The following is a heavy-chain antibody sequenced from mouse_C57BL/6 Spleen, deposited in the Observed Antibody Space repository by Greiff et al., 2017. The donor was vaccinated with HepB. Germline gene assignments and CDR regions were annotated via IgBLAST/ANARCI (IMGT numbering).Heavy chain of an antibody. CDR2: INPNYGTT. J-gene: IGHJ2*01. D-gene: IGHD1-1*01. CDR3: ARHYGSSYDYFDY. Sequence: VVEPGASVKISCKASGYSFTDYNMNWVKQSNGKSLEWIGVINPNYGTTSYNQKFKGKATLTVDQSSSTAYMQLNSLTSEDSAVYYCARHYGSSYDYFDYWGQGTTLTVSS. V-gene: IGHV1-39*01. CDR1: GYSFTDYN.